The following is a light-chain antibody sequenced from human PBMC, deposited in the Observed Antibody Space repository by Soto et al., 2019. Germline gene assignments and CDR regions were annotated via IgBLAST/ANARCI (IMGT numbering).Light chain of an antibody. CDR1: QSLSTRS. J-gene: IGKJ1*01. V-gene: IGKV3-20*01. Sequence: EVVLTQSPVTLSLSPGERVTLSCRTSQSLSTRSLAWYQQKPGQAPRLLIYGASNRATGIPDRFSGSGSGTDFTLTISRLEPEDFAVYYCQQYGSSGTFGQGTKVDI. CDR3: QQYGSSGT. CDR2: GAS.